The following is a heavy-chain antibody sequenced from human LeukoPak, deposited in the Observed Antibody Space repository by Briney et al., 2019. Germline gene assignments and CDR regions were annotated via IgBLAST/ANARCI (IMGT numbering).Heavy chain of an antibody. CDR3: ASRRGTVVTPYYFDY. V-gene: IGHV1-69*13. CDR2: IIPISGTA. J-gene: IGHJ4*02. CDR1: GGTFSSYA. Sequence: SVKVSCKASGGTFSSYAISWVRQAPGQGLEWMGGIIPISGTANYAQKFQGRVTITADESTSTAYMELSSLRSEDTAVYYCASRRGTVVTPYYFDYWGQGTLVTVSS. D-gene: IGHD4-23*01.